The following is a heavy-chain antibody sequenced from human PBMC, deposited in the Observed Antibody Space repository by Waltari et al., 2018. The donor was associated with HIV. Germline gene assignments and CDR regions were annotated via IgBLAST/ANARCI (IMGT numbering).Heavy chain of an antibody. Sequence: QVHPQESGPGLVKPSEALSLTCSVAGDSLINYYWSWVRQSPGKGLEWIGYSFYGGDTNHTPSLRSRATISIDPSASQLSLKINSVTAADSGVYYCARPIRGSGVGAFHVWGQGTTVIVSS. V-gene: IGHV4-59*08. CDR2: SFYGGDT. CDR3: ARPIRGSGVGAFHV. CDR1: GDSLINYY. D-gene: IGHD1-26*01. J-gene: IGHJ6*02.